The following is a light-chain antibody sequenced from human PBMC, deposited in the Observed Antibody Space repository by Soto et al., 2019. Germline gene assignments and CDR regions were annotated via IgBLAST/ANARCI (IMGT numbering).Light chain of an antibody. Sequence: EIVLTQSPGTLSLSAGERVTLSWRASQSVSNNDLAWYQQKPGQAPRLLIYCASTRATGIPARFSGSGSGTEFTLTISSMQSSDFAVYYCQQYKNWPTFGQGTNVYIK. CDR2: CAS. CDR1: QSVSNN. V-gene: IGKV3-15*01. J-gene: IGKJ1*01. CDR3: QQYKNWPT.